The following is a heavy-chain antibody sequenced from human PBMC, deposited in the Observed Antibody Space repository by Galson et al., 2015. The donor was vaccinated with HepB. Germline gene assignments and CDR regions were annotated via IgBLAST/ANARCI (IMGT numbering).Heavy chain of an antibody. D-gene: IGHD6-25*01. CDR2: ISNNGGWT. CDR1: GFTFTTYA. V-gene: IGHV3-64D*06. Sequence: SLRLSCAASGFTFTTYAMHWVRQAPGKGMEYVSIISNNGGWTNYADSVKGRFTISRDNSKNTLYLQMSSLRPEDTAVYYCVKDLTYSSGWRDYYAMDVWGQGTTVTVSS. CDR3: VKDLTYSSGWRDYYAMDV. J-gene: IGHJ6*02.